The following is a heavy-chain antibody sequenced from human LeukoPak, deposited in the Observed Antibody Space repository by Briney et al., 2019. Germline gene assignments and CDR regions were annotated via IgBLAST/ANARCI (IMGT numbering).Heavy chain of an antibody. J-gene: IGHJ4*02. CDR1: GITFRGYW. CDR2: INSDGTTT. CDR3: ARDRRDDGEHLFAY. D-gene: IGHD4-17*01. Sequence: GGSLRLSCAASGITFRGYWLHWVRQAPGKGLVWVSRINSDGTTTTYADSVMGRFTISRDTAKNTLFLQMNNLRAEDTAVYYCARDRRDDGEHLFAYWGQGILVTVSS. V-gene: IGHV3-74*01.